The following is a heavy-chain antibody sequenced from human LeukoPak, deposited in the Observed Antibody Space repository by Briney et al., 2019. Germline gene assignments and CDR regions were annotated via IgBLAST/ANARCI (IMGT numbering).Heavy chain of an antibody. CDR3: ARVLVDYGFLFGPC. Sequence: GGSLRLSCAASGFTFSSYWMSWVRQAPGKGLEWVANIKKDGSEKYYVDSVKGRFTISRDNAKNSLYLQMNSLRAKDTAVYYCARVLVDYGFLFGPCWGQATLVSVSS. D-gene: IGHD3-3*01. J-gene: IGHJ4*02. CDR2: IKKDGSEK. CDR1: GFTFSSYW. V-gene: IGHV3-7*01.